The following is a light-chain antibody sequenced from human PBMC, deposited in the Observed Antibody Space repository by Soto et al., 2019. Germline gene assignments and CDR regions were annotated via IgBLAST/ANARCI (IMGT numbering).Light chain of an antibody. V-gene: IGLV1-44*01. J-gene: IGLJ3*02. CDR3: AAWDDSLNGHWV. CDR2: SNN. Sequence: QSVLTQPPSASGTPGQRVTISCSGSSSNIGSHTVNCYQQLTGTSPKLLIYSNNQRPSGVPDRFSGSKSGTSASLDISGLQSEDEAEYYCAAWDDSLNGHWVFGGGTKGTVL. CDR1: SSNIGSHT.